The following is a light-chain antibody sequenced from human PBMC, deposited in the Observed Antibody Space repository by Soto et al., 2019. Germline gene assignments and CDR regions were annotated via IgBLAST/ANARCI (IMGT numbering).Light chain of an antibody. Sequence: QPVLTQSPSASASLGASVKLTCTLSSGHSSYAIAWHQQRPEKGPRYLMKLNSDGSHSKGDGIPDRFSGSSSGAERYLTISRLPSEDEADYYCQTWVTGIQVFGGGTKLTVL. CDR1: SGHSSYA. J-gene: IGLJ2*01. V-gene: IGLV4-69*01. CDR3: QTWVTGIQV. CDR2: LNSDGSH.